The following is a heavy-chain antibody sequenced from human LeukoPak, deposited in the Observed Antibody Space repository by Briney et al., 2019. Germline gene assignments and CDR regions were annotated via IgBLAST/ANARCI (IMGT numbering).Heavy chain of an antibody. CDR3: ARRVFYYDSSGNFDY. D-gene: IGHD3-22*01. CDR2: KYYSGST. J-gene: IGHJ4*02. CDR1: GGSISSSSYY. Sequence: TSESLSLTSTVSGGSISSSSYYWGWIRQPPGRGLEWIVRKYYSGSTYYNSSLKSRVTITVDTSKNQFSVKLSSVTAADTAVYYCARRVFYYDSSGNFDYWGKGTLVTVS. V-gene: IGHV4-39*01.